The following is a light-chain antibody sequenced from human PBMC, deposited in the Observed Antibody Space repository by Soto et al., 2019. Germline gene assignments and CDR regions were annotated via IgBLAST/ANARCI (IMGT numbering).Light chain of an antibody. Sequence: QAVVTQSPSASASLGASVKLTCTLSSGHSNYAIAWHLQQPEKGPRYLMRVNGDGSHNKGDGIPDRFSGSSSGAERYLTISSLQSEDEADYYCQTWGTGIKVVFGGGTQLTVL. CDR1: SGHSNYA. V-gene: IGLV4-69*01. CDR2: VNGDGSH. CDR3: QTWGTGIKVV. J-gene: IGLJ2*01.